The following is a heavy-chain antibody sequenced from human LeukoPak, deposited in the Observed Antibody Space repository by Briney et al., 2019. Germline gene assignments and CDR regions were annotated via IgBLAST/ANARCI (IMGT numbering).Heavy chain of an antibody. V-gene: IGHV5-51*01. CDR1: GYSFTSYW. J-gene: IGHJ6*03. CDR3: ARGGVSMDV. D-gene: IGHD2-8*02. CDR2: IYPGDSNT. Sequence: SEESLKISCKCSGYSFTSYWIGWVRQMPGKGVEWMGIIYPGDSNTRYSPSFQGHVTISADKTISTAYLQSSSLVASDTAVYYCARGGVSMDVWGKGTTVTVSS.